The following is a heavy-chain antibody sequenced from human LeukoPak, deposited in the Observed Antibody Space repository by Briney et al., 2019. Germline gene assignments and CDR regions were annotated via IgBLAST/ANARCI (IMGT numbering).Heavy chain of an antibody. CDR3: AKGTQRGNSGWGYFIDY. CDR1: GFTFSSYS. V-gene: IGHV3-48*01. CDR2: ISSSSSTI. J-gene: IGHJ4*02. D-gene: IGHD3-10*01. Sequence: GGSLRLSCAASGFTFSSYSMNWVRQAPGKGLEWVSYISSSSSTIYYADSVKGRFTISRDNAKNSLYLQMNSLRAEDTAVYYCAKGTQRGNSGWGYFIDYWGQGTLVTVSS.